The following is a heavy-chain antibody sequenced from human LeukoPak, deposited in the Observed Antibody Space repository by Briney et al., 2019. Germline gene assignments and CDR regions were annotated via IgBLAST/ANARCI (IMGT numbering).Heavy chain of an antibody. Sequence: ASVKVSCKASGGTFSSYAISWVPQAPGQGLEWMGGIIPIFGTANYAQKFQGRVTITADESTSTAYMELSSLRSEDTAVYYCARDHGPTVGATCWFDPWGQGSLVTVSS. CDR2: IIPIFGTA. J-gene: IGHJ5*02. CDR3: ARDHGPTVGATCWFDP. CDR1: GGTFSSYA. V-gene: IGHV1-69*01. D-gene: IGHD1-26*01.